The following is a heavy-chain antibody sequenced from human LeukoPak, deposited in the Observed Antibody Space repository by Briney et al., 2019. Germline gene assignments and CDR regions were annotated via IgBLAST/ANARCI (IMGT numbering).Heavy chain of an antibody. J-gene: IGHJ4*02. CDR1: GFTFSNXD. CDR3: GKRVGDGTYPFQY. D-gene: IGHD1-26*01. V-gene: IGHV3-30*18. CDR2: TSYDGSHK. Sequence: XSGFTFSNXDXXXXRXAPGXGXXXXXVTSYDGSHKYYADSVKGRFTISRDNSKNTLYLQMSSLRAEDTAVYYCGKRVGDGTYPFQYWGQGTLVTVSS.